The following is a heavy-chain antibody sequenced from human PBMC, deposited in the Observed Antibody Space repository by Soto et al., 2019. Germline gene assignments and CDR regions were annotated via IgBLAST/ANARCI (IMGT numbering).Heavy chain of an antibody. CDR3: ARDRGLTSYDFWSGFLFYGMDV. J-gene: IGHJ6*02. CDR2: ITPIFGTP. CDR1: GGTFSSYV. Sequence: QVQLVQSGAEVKKPGSSVKVSGKASGGTFSSYVISWVRQAPGQGLEWMGGITPIFGTPRYAQNFQGRVTITADESTSTAYMELSSLRSEDTAVYYCARDRGLTSYDFWSGFLFYGMDVWGQGTTVTVSS. V-gene: IGHV1-69*01. D-gene: IGHD3-3*01.